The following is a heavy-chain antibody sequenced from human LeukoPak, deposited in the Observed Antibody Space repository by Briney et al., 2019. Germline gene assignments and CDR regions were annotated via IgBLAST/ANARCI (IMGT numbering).Heavy chain of an antibody. J-gene: IGHJ4*02. CDR1: GFTFSSYA. CDR3: AKSPRDYHDYFDY. CDR2: ITGSGDST. V-gene: IGHV3-23*01. Sequence: GGSLRLSCAASGFTFSSYAMSWVRQAPGKGLEWVSAITGSGDSTNYAGSVKGRFTISRDNSKNTVYLQMNSLRAEDTAVYYCAKSPRDYHDYFDYWGQGTLVTVSS. D-gene: IGHD4-17*01.